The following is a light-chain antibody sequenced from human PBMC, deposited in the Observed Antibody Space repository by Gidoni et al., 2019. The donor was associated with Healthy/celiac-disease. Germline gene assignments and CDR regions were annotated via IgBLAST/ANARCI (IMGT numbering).Light chain of an antibody. V-gene: IGLV1-47*01. CDR3: AAWDDSLSGPKV. CDR1: RSNIGSNY. J-gene: IGLJ3*02. CDR2: RNN. Sequence: QSVLTQPPSASGTPGQRVTISCSGSRSNIGSNYVYWYQQLPGTAPKLLIYRNNQRPPGVPDRFSGSKSGTSASLAISGLRSEDEADYYCAAWDDSLSGPKVFGGGTKLTVL.